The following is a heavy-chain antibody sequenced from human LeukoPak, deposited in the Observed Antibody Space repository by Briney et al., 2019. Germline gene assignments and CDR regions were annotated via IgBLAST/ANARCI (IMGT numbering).Heavy chain of an antibody. D-gene: IGHD2-2*01. V-gene: IGHV1-18*01. Sequence: EASVKVSCKASGYTFTSYGISWVRQAPGHRREGMGWISAYNGNTNYAQKLQGRVTMTTDTSTSTAYMELRSLRSDDTAVYYCARDHCSSTSCYSGWFDPWGQGTLVTVSS. CDR1: GYTFTSYG. J-gene: IGHJ5*02. CDR2: ISAYNGNT. CDR3: ARDHCSSTSCYSGWFDP.